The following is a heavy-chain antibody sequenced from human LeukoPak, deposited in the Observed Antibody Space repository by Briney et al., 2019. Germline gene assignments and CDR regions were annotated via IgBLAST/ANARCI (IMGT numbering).Heavy chain of an antibody. Sequence: HGGSLSPSRAASGFTVSSNYMTWVRQAPGKGLEWVSVIYSGGSTYYADSVKGRFTISRDNSKNTLYLQMNSLRAEDTAVYYCAREKAIAGLNFDYWGQGDL. CDR1: GFTVSSNY. D-gene: IGHD6-13*01. V-gene: IGHV3-53*01. J-gene: IGHJ4*02. CDR3: AREKAIAGLNFDY. CDR2: IYSGGST.